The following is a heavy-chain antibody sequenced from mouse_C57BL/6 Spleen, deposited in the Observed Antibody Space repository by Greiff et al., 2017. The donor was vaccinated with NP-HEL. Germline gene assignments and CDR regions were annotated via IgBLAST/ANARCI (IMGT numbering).Heavy chain of an antibody. D-gene: IGHD1-1*01. CDR1: GYTFTDYN. V-gene: IGHV1-18*01. CDR2: INPNNGGT. CDR3: ARKEYYYGSSPFAY. J-gene: IGHJ3*01. Sequence: VQLQQSGPELVKPGASVKIPCKASGYTFTDYNMDWVKQSHGKSLEWIGDINPNNGGTIYNQKFKGKATLTVDKSSSTAYMELRSLTSEDTAVYYCARKEYYYGSSPFAYWGQGTLVTVSA.